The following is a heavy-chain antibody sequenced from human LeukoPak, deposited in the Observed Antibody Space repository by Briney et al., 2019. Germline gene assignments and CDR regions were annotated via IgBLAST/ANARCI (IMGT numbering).Heavy chain of an antibody. Sequence: PGGSLRLSCAASGFTVSRNYVSWVRQAPGKGLEWVSNLYSGGGTYYADSVKGRFTISRDISKNTVYLQMNSLRADDTAVYYGARGGGLYVILARTFIVVFDVGAKGKRATVS. CDR2: LYSGGGT. CDR1: GFTVSRNY. J-gene: IGHJ3*01. D-gene: IGHD3-9*01. V-gene: IGHV3-53*01. CDR3: ARGGGLYVILARTFIVVFDV.